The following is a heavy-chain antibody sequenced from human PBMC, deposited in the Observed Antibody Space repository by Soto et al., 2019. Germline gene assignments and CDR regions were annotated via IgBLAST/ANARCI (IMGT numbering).Heavy chain of an antibody. CDR3: ARNSLTGYYNYYYSMDV. J-gene: IGHJ6*02. Sequence: GESLKISCKSSGYSFSSYWIAWVRLMPGKGLEWMGSIYPDDSDTKYSPSFQGQVTISADKSISAAYLQWSSLKASDTAIYYCARNSLTGYYNYYYSMDVWGQGTTITVS. CDR2: IYPDDSDT. V-gene: IGHV5-51*01. CDR1: GYSFSSYW. D-gene: IGHD3-9*01.